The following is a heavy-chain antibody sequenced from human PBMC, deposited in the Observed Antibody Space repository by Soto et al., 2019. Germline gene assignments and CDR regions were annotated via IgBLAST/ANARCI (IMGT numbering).Heavy chain of an antibody. J-gene: IGHJ6*02. CDR3: ARAPLPLWFGELLRGMDV. CDR1: GFTFSSYS. CDR2: ISSSSSTI. Sequence: GGSLRLSCAASGFTFSSYSMNWVRQAPGKGLEWVSYISSSSSTIYYAEYVKGRFTISRDNAKNSLYLQMNSLRAEDTALYYCARAPLPLWFGELLRGMDVWGQGTTVTVSS. D-gene: IGHD3-10*01. V-gene: IGHV3-48*01.